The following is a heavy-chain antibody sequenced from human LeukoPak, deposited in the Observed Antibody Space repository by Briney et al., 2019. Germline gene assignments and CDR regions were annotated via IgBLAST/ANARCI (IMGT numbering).Heavy chain of an antibody. J-gene: IGHJ4*02. CDR2: IYYSGST. CDR3: AGYSGSWVDFDY. Sequence: SDTLTLTGTVLGGAITSYYWTWIRQPPGKGLKWCGYIYYSGSTNYKPSLKIRGTISVDTSKTQCSLKLSSVTVADTAVYYCAGYSGSWVDFDYWGQGTMVTVSS. D-gene: IGHD1-26*01. CDR1: GGAITSYY. V-gene: IGHV4-59*08.